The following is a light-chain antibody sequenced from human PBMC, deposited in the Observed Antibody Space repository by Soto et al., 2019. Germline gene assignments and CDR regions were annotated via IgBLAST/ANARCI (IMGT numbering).Light chain of an antibody. CDR2: DNN. Sequence: QSVLTQPPSASGTPGQRVTISWSGSSSNIGGNTVNWYQHLPGAAPRLLIYDNNRRPSGVPDRFSGSKSGTASSLAISGLQSQAEADYYCATWDDSLDGGVVVGGGTKLTV. CDR3: ATWDDSLDGGVV. CDR1: SSNIGGNT. J-gene: IGLJ3*02. V-gene: IGLV1-44*01.